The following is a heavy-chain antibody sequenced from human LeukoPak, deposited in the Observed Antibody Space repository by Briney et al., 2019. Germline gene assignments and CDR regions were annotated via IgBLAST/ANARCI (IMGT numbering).Heavy chain of an antibody. J-gene: IGHJ4*02. Sequence: GALRLSCAASGFPFSSYAMHWVRLAPGKGLAWGAVISYDGSNKYYADSVKGRLTISRDNSKNTLYLQMNSLRAEDTAVYYCARDGASGSYGGHFDYWGQGTLVTVSS. V-gene: IGHV3-30-3*01. CDR3: ARDGASGSYGGHFDY. CDR2: ISYDGSNK. D-gene: IGHD3-10*01. CDR1: GFPFSSYA.